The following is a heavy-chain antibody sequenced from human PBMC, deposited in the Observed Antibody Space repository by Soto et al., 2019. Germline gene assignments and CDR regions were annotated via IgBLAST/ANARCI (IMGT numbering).Heavy chain of an antibody. Sequence: RAAVKVSCKASGYTFTGYYMHWVRQAPGQGLEWMGWINPNSGGTNYAQKFQGRVTMTRDTSISTAYMELNRLRADDTAVYYCARDNGDPLDYWGQGTLVTVSS. CDR1: GYTFTGYY. J-gene: IGHJ4*02. CDR3: ARDNGDPLDY. V-gene: IGHV1-2*02. D-gene: IGHD4-17*01. CDR2: INPNSGGT.